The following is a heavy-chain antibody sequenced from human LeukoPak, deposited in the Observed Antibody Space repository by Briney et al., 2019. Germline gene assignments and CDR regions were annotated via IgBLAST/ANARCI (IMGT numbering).Heavy chain of an antibody. CDR2: IYYSGTT. J-gene: IGHJ4*02. V-gene: IGHV4-59*12. Sequence: SETLSLTCTVSGGSISNYYWSWIRQPPGKGLEWIGYIYYSGTTNYNPSLKSRVTISVDTSKNQFSLKLSSVTAADTAVYYCAREGYSSSWTPFDYWGQGTLITVSS. CDR1: GGSISNYY. CDR3: AREGYSSSWTPFDY. D-gene: IGHD6-13*01.